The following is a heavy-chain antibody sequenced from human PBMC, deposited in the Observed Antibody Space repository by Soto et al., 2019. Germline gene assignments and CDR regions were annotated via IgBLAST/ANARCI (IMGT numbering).Heavy chain of an antibody. V-gene: IGHV3-15*07. CDR1: GFSLSNVW. J-gene: IGHJ5*02. CDR3: TRDMGTGSPSAP. Sequence: EVQLVESGGGLVEPGGSLRLSCAASGFSLSNVWMDWVRQAPGKGLEWVGRIKSKSDGGTTDCAAPVKGRFTISRDDSQNTCYLQMNSLKSEDTAVYYCTRDMGTGSPSAPRGQGALVTVSS. D-gene: IGHD6-6*01. CDR2: IKSKSDGGTT.